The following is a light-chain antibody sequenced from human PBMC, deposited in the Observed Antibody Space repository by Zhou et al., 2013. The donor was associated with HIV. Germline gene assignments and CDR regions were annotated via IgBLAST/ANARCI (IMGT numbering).Light chain of an antibody. J-gene: IGKJ2*01. V-gene: IGKV1-5*03. CDR3: QQYDTWPS. CDR1: QSISNW. CDR2: KAS. Sequence: DIQMTQSPSTLSASVGDRVTIACRATQSISNWLAWYQQRPGKAPKLLIYKASTLKDGVPLRFSGSRSGTEFTLTISSLQSDDFALYYCQQYDTWPSFGQGTKLQIK.